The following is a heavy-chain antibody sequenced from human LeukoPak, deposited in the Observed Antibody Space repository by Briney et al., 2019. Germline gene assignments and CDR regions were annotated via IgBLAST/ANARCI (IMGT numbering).Heavy chain of an antibody. CDR1: GGTFRGYF. Sequence: SETLSLTCAVYGGTFRGYFWSWIRQPPGKGLEWIGEINDSGTTSYNPSLKGRITISVDTSKNQFSLKVNSVTAADTAVYYCAGTNGDYVFDYWGQGTVVTVSS. V-gene: IGHV4-34*08. CDR2: INDSGTT. D-gene: IGHD4-17*01. CDR3: AGTNGDYVFDY. J-gene: IGHJ4*02.